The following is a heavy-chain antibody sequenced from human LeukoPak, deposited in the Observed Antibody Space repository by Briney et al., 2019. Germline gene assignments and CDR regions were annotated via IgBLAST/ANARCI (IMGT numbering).Heavy chain of an antibody. CDR2: INPSGGST. Sequence: GASVKVSCKASDYTFTNYGVSWVRQAPGQGLEWMGIINPSGGSTSYAQKFQGRVTMTRDTSTSTVYMELSSLRSEDTAVYYCARDHRSMDVWGKGTTVTVSS. V-gene: IGHV1-46*01. J-gene: IGHJ6*03. CDR3: ARDHRSMDV. CDR1: DYTFTNYG.